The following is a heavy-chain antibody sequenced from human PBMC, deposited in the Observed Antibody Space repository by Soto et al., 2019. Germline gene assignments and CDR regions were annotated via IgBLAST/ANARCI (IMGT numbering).Heavy chain of an antibody. CDR2: IYYSGST. Sequence: SETLSLTCTVSGGSISSGGYYWSWLRQHPGNGLEWIGYIYYSGSTYYNPSLKSRVTISVDTSKNQVSLKLSSVTAADTAVYYCASNHPRYCSGGSCYSWAFDIWGQGTMVTVSS. CDR3: ASNHPRYCSGGSCYSWAFDI. CDR1: GGSISSGGYY. J-gene: IGHJ3*02. D-gene: IGHD2-15*01. V-gene: IGHV4-31*03.